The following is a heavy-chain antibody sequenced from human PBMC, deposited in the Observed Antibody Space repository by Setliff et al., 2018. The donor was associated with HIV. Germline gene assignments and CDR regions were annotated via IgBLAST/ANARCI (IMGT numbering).Heavy chain of an antibody. CDR1: GYSISSGYY. Sequence: PSETLSLTCTVSGYSISSGYYWGWIRQPPWKGLEWIGNIYHSGSTYYNPSLKSRVTISVDTSKNQFSLKLTSETAADTAVYYCARFSTSSGGTFDYWGQGTLVTVSS. CDR2: IYHSGST. D-gene: IGHD6-6*01. J-gene: IGHJ4*02. CDR3: ARFSTSSGGTFDY. V-gene: IGHV4-38-2*02.